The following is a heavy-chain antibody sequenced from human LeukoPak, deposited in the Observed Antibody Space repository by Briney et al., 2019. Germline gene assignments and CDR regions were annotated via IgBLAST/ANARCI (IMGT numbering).Heavy chain of an antibody. D-gene: IGHD6-13*01. CDR1: GGSISSGGYY. J-gene: IGHJ6*02. CDR2: IYYSGST. Sequence: PSQTLSLTCAVSGGSISSGGYYWSWIRQHPGKGLEWIGYIYYSGSTYYNPSLKSRVTISVDTSKNQFSLKLSSVTAADTAVYYCARDQAYSSSAGYYGMDVWGQGTTVTVSS. V-gene: IGHV4-31*11. CDR3: ARDQAYSSSAGYYGMDV.